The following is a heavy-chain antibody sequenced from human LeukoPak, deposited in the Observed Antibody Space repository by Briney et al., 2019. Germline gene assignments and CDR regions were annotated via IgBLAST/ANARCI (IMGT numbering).Heavy chain of an antibody. D-gene: IGHD3-3*01. CDR3: ARDLRITIFGGPSSPPNWFDP. Sequence: GGSLRLSCAASGFTFSSYEMNWVRQAPGKGLEWVSYISSSGSTIYYADSVKGRFTISRDNAKNSLYLQMNSLRAEDTAVYYCARDLRITIFGGPSSPPNWFDPWGQGTLVTVSS. CDR2: ISSSGSTI. V-gene: IGHV3-48*03. CDR1: GFTFSSYE. J-gene: IGHJ5*02.